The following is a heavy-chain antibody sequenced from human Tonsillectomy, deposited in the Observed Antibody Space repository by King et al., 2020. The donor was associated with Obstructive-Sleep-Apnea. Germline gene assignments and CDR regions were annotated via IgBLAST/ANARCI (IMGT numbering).Heavy chain of an antibody. V-gene: IGHV3-74*01. CDR3: ARVIPNSHDAFDI. CDR1: GFTFSDYS. Sequence: VQLVESGGGLVQPGGSLRLSCAASGFTFSDYSMHWVRQAPGKGLVWVSRINSDGTSTSYADSVKGRFTISRDNAKNTLYLQVNSLRAEDTAIFFCARVIPNSHDAFDIWGQGTMVTVSS. CDR2: INSDGTST. D-gene: IGHD2-21*01. J-gene: IGHJ3*02.